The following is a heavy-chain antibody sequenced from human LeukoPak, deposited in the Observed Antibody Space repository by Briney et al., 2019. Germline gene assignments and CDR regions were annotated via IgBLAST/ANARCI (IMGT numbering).Heavy chain of an antibody. V-gene: IGHV6-1*01. Sequence: SQTLSLTCAISGDSVSSNSAAWNWIRQSPSRGLEWLGRTYYRSKWYNDYAVSVKSRITINPDTSKNQFSLQLNSVTPEDTAVYYCARVPPDPNIVVVVAATVHFDYWGQGTLVTVSS. CDR1: GDSVSSNSAA. J-gene: IGHJ4*02. D-gene: IGHD2-15*01. CDR3: ARVPPDPNIVVVVAATVHFDY. CDR2: TYYRSKWYN.